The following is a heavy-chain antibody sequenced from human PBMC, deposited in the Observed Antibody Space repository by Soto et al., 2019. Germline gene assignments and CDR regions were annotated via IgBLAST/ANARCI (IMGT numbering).Heavy chain of an antibody. V-gene: IGHV3-23*01. CDR1: GFTFSDHA. D-gene: IGHD2-15*01. CDR2: ISGGGSGA. Sequence: EVQLLESGGGLVQPGGSLRLSCTASGFTFSDHAMTWVRQAPGKGLEWLSGISGGGSGAYYADSVKGRFTVSRANSNNALFLQMDSLGVEATAVYYCAIDLWWYTHWGQGTLVTVSS. CDR3: AIDLWWYTH. J-gene: IGHJ4*02.